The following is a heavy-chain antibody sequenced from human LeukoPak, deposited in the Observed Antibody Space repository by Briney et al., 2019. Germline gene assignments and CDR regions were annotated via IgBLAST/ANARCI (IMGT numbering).Heavy chain of an antibody. D-gene: IGHD6-13*01. CDR2: ISWDGGST. V-gene: IGHV3-43*01. CDR3: AKAVGSSWEFDY. CDR1: GFTFDDYT. Sequence: GGSLRLSCAASGFTFDDYTMHWVRQAPGKGLEWVSLISWDGGSTYYADSVKGRFTISRDNSKNSLYLQMNSLRTEDTALYYCAKAVGSSWEFDYWGQGALVTVSS. J-gene: IGHJ4*02.